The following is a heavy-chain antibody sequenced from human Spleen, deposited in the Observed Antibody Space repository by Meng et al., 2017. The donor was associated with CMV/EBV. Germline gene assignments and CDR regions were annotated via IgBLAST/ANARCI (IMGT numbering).Heavy chain of an antibody. Sequence: GGSLRLSCAASGFTFSRNSMNWVRQAPGKGLEWVSYISSSSSTIYYEDSVKGRFTISRDNAKNSLYLQMNSLRAEDTAVYYCASSSWMHFYYYGMDVWGQGTTVTVSS. V-gene: IGHV3-48*04. D-gene: IGHD3-3*02. CDR3: ASSSWMHFYYYGMDV. CDR2: ISSSSSTI. J-gene: IGHJ6*02. CDR1: GFTFSRNS.